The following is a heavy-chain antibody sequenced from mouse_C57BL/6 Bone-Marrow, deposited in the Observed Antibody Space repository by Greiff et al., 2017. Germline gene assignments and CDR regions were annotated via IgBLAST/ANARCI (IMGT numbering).Heavy chain of an antibody. J-gene: IGHJ3*01. V-gene: IGHV1-9*01. Sequence: QVQLKESGAELMKPGASVKLSCKATGYTFTGYWIEWVKQRPGHGLEWIGEILPGSGSTNYNEKFKGKATFTADTSSNTAYMQLSSLTTEDSAIYYCARAYYGSSYDAYWGQGTLVTVSA. CDR3: ARAYYGSSYDAY. CDR1: GYTFTGYW. CDR2: ILPGSGST. D-gene: IGHD1-1*01.